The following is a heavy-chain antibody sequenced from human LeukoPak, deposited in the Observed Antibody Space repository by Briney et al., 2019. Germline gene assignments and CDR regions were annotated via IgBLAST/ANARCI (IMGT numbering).Heavy chain of an antibody. D-gene: IGHD3-10*01. V-gene: IGHV1-8*01. CDR1: GYSLTSYD. Sequence: ASVKVSCKASGYSLTSYDVNWVRQATGQGLEWTGWMNPSNGNTGYAQKFQGRVTMTRNTSINTAYMELSSLTSEDTAVYYCTKGSNSGGYRDSWGQGTLVTVSS. CDR2: MNPSNGNT. CDR3: TKGSNSGGYRDS. J-gene: IGHJ4*02.